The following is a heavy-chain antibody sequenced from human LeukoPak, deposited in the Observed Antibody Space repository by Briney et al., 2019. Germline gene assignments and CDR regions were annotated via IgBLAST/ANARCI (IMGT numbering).Heavy chain of an antibody. D-gene: IGHD1-7*01. Sequence: GGSLRLSCAASGFTFSSYAMSWVRQAPGKGLEWVSAISGSGGSTYYADSVKGRFTISRDNSKNTLYLQMNSLRAEDTAVYYCAIDIFSGTTKWAVDYWGQGTLVTVSS. V-gene: IGHV3-23*01. J-gene: IGHJ4*02. CDR3: AIDIFSGTTKWAVDY. CDR1: GFTFSSYA. CDR2: ISGSGGST.